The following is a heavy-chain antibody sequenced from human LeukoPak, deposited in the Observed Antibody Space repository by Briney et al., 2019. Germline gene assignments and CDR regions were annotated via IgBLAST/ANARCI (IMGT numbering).Heavy chain of an antibody. CDR1: GFTFTSSA. J-gene: IGHJ4*02. CDR2: IVVGSGNT. CDR3: AADGEYYYDSSGYFRWDY. V-gene: IGHV1-58*02. Sequence: SVKVSCKASGFTFTSSAMQWVRQARGQRLEWIGWIVVGSGNTNYAQKFQERVTITRDMSTSTAYMELSSLRSEDTAVYYCAADGEYYYDSSGYFRWDYWGQGTLVTVSS. D-gene: IGHD3-22*01.